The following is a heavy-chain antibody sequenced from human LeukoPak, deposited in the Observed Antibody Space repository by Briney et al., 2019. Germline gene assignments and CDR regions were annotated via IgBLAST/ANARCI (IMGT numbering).Heavy chain of an antibody. CDR1: GFTFCDYA. CDR2: ISWNSDNV. J-gene: IGHJ6*02. D-gene: IGHD4-11*01. V-gene: IGHV3-9*01. Sequence: GGSLRLSCAASGFTFCDYAMHWVRQSPGKGLEWVSSISWNSDNVDYADSVKGRFTISRDNAWKSLYLQMNSLRGEDTALYYCAKDMSKYYYFHGLDVWGQGTTVTVSS. CDR3: AKDMSKYYYFHGLDV.